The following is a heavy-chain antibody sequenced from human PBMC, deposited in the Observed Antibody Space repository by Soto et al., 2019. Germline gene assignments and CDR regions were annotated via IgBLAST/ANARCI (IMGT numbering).Heavy chain of an antibody. Sequence: QVQLVESGGGVVQPGRSLRLSCAASGFTFSSYAMHWVRQAPGKGLEWVAVISYDGSNKYYADSVKGRFTISRDNSKNTLYLQMNSLRAEDTAVYYCAREPIVLVPAAAIGPHCYYGMDVWSQGTTVTVSS. J-gene: IGHJ6*02. CDR2: ISYDGSNK. CDR3: AREPIVLVPAAAIGPHCYYGMDV. D-gene: IGHD2-2*01. V-gene: IGHV3-30-3*01. CDR1: GFTFSSYA.